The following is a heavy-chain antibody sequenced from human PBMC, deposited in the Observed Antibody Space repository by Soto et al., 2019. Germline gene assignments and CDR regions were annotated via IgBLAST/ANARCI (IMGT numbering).Heavy chain of an antibody. V-gene: IGHV3-72*01. Sequence: EVQLVESGGDLVQPAGSLRLACAASGFTFSAHYMDWVRQAPGKGLEWVARVRNKANSYTTEYAASVKGRFTVSRDDSRNSLYLQMNSLKTEDTSVYYCGRAGITTPPYYFDYWGQGTLVTVSS. CDR1: GFTFSAHY. CDR2: VRNKANSYTT. D-gene: IGHD1-20*01. CDR3: GRAGITTPPYYFDY. J-gene: IGHJ4*02.